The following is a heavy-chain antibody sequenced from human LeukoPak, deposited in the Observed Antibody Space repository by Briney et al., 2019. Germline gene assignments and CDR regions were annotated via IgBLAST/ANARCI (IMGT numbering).Heavy chain of an antibody. Sequence: GGSLRLSCAASGFTFGISWMSWVRQAPGKGLECVANIKPDGSEKYYVDSVKGRFTISRDNAKNSLYLQMISLRADDTAVYFCASGNSFDYWGQGTLVTVSS. V-gene: IGHV3-7*01. CDR3: ASGNSFDY. CDR2: IKPDGSEK. CDR1: GFTFGISW. J-gene: IGHJ4*02.